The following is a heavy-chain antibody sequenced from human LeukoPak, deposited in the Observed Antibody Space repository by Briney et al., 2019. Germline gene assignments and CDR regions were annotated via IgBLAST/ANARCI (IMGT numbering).Heavy chain of an antibody. D-gene: IGHD3-16*01. J-gene: IGHJ5*02. CDR1: GFTFSSYG. CDR2: IWYDGSNN. V-gene: IGHV3-33*01. CDR3: ARRDRGKANWFDP. Sequence: GETLRLSSAASGFTFSSYGMHWVRQAPGKGLEWVAVIWYDGSNNYYADSVKVRFTISRDNSKNTLYLQMNSLRDEDTAVYYCARRDRGKANWFDPWGQGTLVTVSS.